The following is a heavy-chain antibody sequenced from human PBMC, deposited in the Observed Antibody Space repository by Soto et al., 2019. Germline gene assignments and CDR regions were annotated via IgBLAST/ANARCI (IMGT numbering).Heavy chain of an antibody. Sequence: QVQLQQWGAGLLKPSETLSLTCAVSGGSFSDFYWTWIRQLPGKGLEWIGEINHIGYTNYNPSLESRVAISVDTSKNPFSPTLRSVTAADTAVYYCGPRGAVAPRGYWGQGTLVTVSS. D-gene: IGHD2-15*01. J-gene: IGHJ4*02. CDR2: INHIGYT. CDR1: GGSFSDFY. V-gene: IGHV4-34*02. CDR3: GPRGAVAPRGY.